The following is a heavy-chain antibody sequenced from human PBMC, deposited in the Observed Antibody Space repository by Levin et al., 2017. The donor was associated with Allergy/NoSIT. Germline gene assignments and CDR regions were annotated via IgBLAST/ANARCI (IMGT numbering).Heavy chain of an antibody. D-gene: IGHD3-22*01. Sequence: GESLKIPCAASGFTFSSYGMHWVRQAPGKGLEWVAVIWYDGSNKYYADSVKGRFTISRDNSKNTLYLQMNSLRVEDTAVYYCARTKADYHDRSGVFDYWGQGTLVTVSS. CDR3: ARTKADYHDRSGVFDY. CDR1: GFTFSSYG. CDR2: IWYDGSNK. V-gene: IGHV3-33*01. J-gene: IGHJ4*02.